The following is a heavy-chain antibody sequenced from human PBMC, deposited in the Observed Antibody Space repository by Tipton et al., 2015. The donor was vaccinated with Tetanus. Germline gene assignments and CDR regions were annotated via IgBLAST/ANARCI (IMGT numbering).Heavy chain of an antibody. CDR1: GFTFSDYT. Sequence: SLRLSCVGSGFTFSDYTMNWVRQAPGKGLEWVSSISSRSGDIHYADSVKGRFTISRDNAKNSLYLQMNSLRAEDTAVYYCAKDRHYYDSSGYYYYFDYWGQGTLVTVSS. CDR2: ISSRSGDI. J-gene: IGHJ4*02. CDR3: AKDRHYYDSSGYYYYFDY. V-gene: IGHV3-21*01. D-gene: IGHD3-22*01.